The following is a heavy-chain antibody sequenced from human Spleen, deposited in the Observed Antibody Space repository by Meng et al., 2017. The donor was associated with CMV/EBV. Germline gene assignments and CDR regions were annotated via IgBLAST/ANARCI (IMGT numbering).Heavy chain of an antibody. Sequence: ESLKISCTVSGGSGSNYYWSWIRQPPGKGLEWLGYIYYSGSTNYNPSLESRVTISVDTSKNQFSLRLSSVTAADTAVYYCARDFQYYGLDVWGQGTTVTVSS. CDR2: IYYSGST. CDR1: GGSGSNYY. V-gene: IGHV4-59*02. J-gene: IGHJ6*02. CDR3: ARDFQYYGLDV.